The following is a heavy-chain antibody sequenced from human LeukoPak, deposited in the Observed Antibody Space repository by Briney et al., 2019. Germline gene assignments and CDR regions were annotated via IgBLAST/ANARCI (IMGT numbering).Heavy chain of an antibody. D-gene: IGHD3-16*01. Sequence: GSSVKVSCKASGYTFTSYYMHWVRQAPGQGLEWMGIINPSGGSTSYAQKFQGRVTMTRDTSTSTVYMELSSLRSEDTAVYYCARAGRGYYFDYWGQGTLVTVSS. CDR1: GYTFTSYY. CDR3: ARAGRGYYFDY. J-gene: IGHJ4*02. CDR2: INPSGGST. V-gene: IGHV1-46*01.